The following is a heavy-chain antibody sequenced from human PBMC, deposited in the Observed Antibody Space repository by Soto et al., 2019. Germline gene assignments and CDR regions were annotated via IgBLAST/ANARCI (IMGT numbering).Heavy chain of an antibody. CDR2: ISSSSSYI. Sequence: PGGSLRLSCAASGFTCSSYSMNWVRQAPGKGLEWVSSISSSSSYIYYADSVKGRFTISRDNAKNSLYLQMNSLRAEDTAVYYCASLPIAVAGTFDYWGQGTLVTVSS. V-gene: IGHV3-21*01. CDR1: GFTCSSYS. CDR3: ASLPIAVAGTFDY. D-gene: IGHD6-19*01. J-gene: IGHJ4*02.